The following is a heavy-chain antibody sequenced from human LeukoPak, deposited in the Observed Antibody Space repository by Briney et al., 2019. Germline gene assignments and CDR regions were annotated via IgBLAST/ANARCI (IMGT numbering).Heavy chain of an antibody. CDR3: ARGRSVGGSYPQFYYYYGMDV. Sequence: TPSETLSLTCAVYGGSFSGYYWSWIRQPPGKGLEWIGEINHSGSTNYNPSLKSRVTISVDTSKDQFSLKLSPVTAADTAVYYCARGRSVGGSYPQFYYYYGMDVWGQGTTVTVSS. D-gene: IGHD1-26*01. J-gene: IGHJ6*02. V-gene: IGHV4-34*01. CDR2: INHSGST. CDR1: GGSFSGYY.